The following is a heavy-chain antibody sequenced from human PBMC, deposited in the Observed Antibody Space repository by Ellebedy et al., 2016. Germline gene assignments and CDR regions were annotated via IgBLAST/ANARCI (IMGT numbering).Heavy chain of an antibody. Sequence: GGSLRLSCAGSGFTVTTAYMSWVRQAPGKGLEWVSVIYDNYKTYYVDSVRGRFTIPRDDSKNTVTLQMKSLRVDDTAVYYCAREPTSNSDWGQGTLVTVSS. D-gene: IGHD1/OR15-1a*01. CDR2: IYDNYKT. V-gene: IGHV3-53*01. J-gene: IGHJ4*02. CDR1: GFTVTTAY. CDR3: AREPTSNSD.